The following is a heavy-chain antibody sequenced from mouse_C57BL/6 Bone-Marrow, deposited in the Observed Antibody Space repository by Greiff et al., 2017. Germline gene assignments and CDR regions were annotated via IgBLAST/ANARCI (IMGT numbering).Heavy chain of an antibody. CDR3: ARSGDIWFAY. V-gene: IGHV1-69*01. J-gene: IGHJ3*01. CDR2: IDPSDSYT. Sequence: QVQLQQPGAELVMPGASVKLSCKASGYTFTSYGMHWVKQRPGQGLEWIGEIDPSDSYTNYNQKFKGKSTLTVDKSSSTAYMQLSSLTSEDSAVYYCARSGDIWFAYWGQGTLLTVSA. D-gene: IGHD2-13*01. CDR1: GYTFTSYG.